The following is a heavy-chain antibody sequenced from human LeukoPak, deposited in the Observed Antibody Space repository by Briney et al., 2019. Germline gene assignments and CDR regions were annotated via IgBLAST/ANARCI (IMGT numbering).Heavy chain of an antibody. CDR2: INHSGST. Sequence: SETLSLTCAVYDGSFTDYHWTWIRQPPGKGLEWIGEINHSGSTRYSPSLKSRVTISVDTPKNQFSLKLSSVAAADTAVYYCARATEGYSSSVVYMDVWGKGTTVTVSS. CDR3: ARATEGYSSSVVYMDV. J-gene: IGHJ6*03. V-gene: IGHV4-34*01. CDR1: DGSFTDYH. D-gene: IGHD6-6*01.